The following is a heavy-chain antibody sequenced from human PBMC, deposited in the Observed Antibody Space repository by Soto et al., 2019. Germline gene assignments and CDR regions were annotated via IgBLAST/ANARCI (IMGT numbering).Heavy chain of an antibody. D-gene: IGHD5-18*01. Sequence: GGSLRLSCAASGFTFSTYAMGWVRQAPGKGLEWVSGFSGSGGSTYYADSVKGRFTISRDNSKNTLYLQMNSLRAEDTAVYYCAKARYGYTYGSFDYWGQGTLVTVSS. J-gene: IGHJ4*02. CDR1: GFTFSTYA. CDR2: FSGSGGST. CDR3: AKARYGYTYGSFDY. V-gene: IGHV3-23*01.